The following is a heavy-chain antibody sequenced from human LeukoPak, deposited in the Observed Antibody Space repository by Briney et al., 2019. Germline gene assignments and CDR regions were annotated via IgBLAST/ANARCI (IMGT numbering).Heavy chain of an antibody. CDR2: INPTGTST. CDR3: AREESGGYSDY. J-gene: IGHJ4*02. D-gene: IGHD2-8*02. Sequence: ASVKVSCKASGYTFTNYYMHWVRQAPGQGLEWMGLINPTGTSTNYAQKFRGRVTMIRDTSTTTVYMELSSLRSEDTAVHYCAREESGGYSDYWGQGTLVAVSS. CDR1: GYTFTNYY. V-gene: IGHV1-46*01.